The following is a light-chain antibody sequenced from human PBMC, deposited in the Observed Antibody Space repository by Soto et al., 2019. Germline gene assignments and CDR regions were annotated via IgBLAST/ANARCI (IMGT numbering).Light chain of an antibody. Sequence: EIVLTQSPATRSLSPGERATLSCRASQSGSRSYLAWYQQKPGQAPRLLIYGASSRATGIPDRFSGSGSGTDFTLTISRLEPEDFGVYYCQQYGSSPPYTFGQGTKLEIK. J-gene: IGKJ2*01. V-gene: IGKV3-20*01. CDR2: GAS. CDR1: QSGSRSY. CDR3: QQYGSSPPYT.